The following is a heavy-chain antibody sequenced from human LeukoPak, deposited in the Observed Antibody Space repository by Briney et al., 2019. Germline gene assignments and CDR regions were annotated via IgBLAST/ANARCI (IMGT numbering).Heavy chain of an antibody. CDR2: ISSSSSYI. Sequence: GGSLRLSCAASGFTFSSYSMNWVRQAPGKGLEWVSSISSSSSYIYYADSVKGRFTISRDNAKNSLYLQMNSLRAEDTAVYYCASKNLGGWYFDLWGRGTLVTVSS. CDR1: GFTFSSYS. CDR3: ASKNLGGWYFDL. V-gene: IGHV3-21*01. J-gene: IGHJ2*01.